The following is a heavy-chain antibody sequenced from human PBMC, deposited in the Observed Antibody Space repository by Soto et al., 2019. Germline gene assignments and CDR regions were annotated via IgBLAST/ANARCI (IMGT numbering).Heavy chain of an antibody. Sequence: QITLKESGPALVKPTQTLTLTCTLSGFSLTTRGVGVGWIRQPPGKAPEWLALIYWDDDKRYRSSLKNRLTINKDTSRNQVVLTMTNMGPVDTGTSYCARKPSPYLAFYFDFWGHGTLVTVSS. CDR2: IYWDDDK. V-gene: IGHV2-5*02. CDR1: GFSLTTRGVG. J-gene: IGHJ4*01. D-gene: IGHD3-3*02. CDR3: ARKPSPYLAFYFDF.